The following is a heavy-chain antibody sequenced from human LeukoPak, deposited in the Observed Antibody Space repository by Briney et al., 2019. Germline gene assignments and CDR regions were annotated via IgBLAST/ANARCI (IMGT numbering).Heavy chain of an antibody. J-gene: IGHJ6*03. CDR1: GGSISSSSYY. CDR2: IYYSGST. CDR3: ARPPIRQGGYYYYYMDV. V-gene: IGHV4-39*01. Sequence: SETLSLTCTVSGGSISSSSYYWGWIRQPPGKGLEWIGSIYYSGSTYYNPSLKSRVTISVDTSKNQFSLKLSSVTAADTAVYYCARPPIRQGGYYYYYMDVWGKGTTVTVSS. D-gene: IGHD5-24*01.